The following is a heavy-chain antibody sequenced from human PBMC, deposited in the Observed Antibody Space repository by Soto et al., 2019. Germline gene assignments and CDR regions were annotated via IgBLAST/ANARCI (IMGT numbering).Heavy chain of an antibody. CDR1: GYSFTSYG. J-gene: IGHJ6*02. Sequence: ASVKVSSKASGYSFTSYGICWVRQAPGQGLEWMGWISAYNGNTNYAQKLQGRVTMTTDTFTSTAYMELRSLRSDDTAVYYCARDNGFGESDVWGQGTTVTVSS. CDR2: ISAYNGNT. D-gene: IGHD3-10*01. V-gene: IGHV1-18*01. CDR3: ARDNGFGESDV.